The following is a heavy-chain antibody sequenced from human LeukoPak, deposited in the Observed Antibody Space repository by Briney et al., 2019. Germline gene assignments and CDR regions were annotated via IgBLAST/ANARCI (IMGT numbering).Heavy chain of an antibody. CDR1: GGTFSSYT. CDR2: IIPILGIA. Sequence: VSSVKVSCKASGGTFSSYTISWVRQAPGQGLEWMGRIIPILGIANYAQKFQGRVTITADKSTSTAYMELSSLRSEDTAVYYGARVFPDCTNGVCLDYWGQGTLVTVSS. J-gene: IGHJ4*02. CDR3: ARVFPDCTNGVCLDY. D-gene: IGHD2-8*01. V-gene: IGHV1-69*02.